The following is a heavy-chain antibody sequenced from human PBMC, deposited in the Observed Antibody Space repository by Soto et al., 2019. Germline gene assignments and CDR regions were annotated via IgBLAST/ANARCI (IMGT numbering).Heavy chain of an antibody. V-gene: IGHV3-53*01. Sequence: EMQLVESGGGLIQPGGSLSLSCAASELTVSRNYMSWVRQAPGKGLEWVSVIYSGGNTYYADSVKGRFTISRDNSKDTMYLQMHNLRAEDRAVYYCARAVALRLYGMDVWGRGTTVTVSS. D-gene: IGHD2-15*01. CDR2: IYSGGNT. CDR1: ELTVSRNY. CDR3: ARAVALRLYGMDV. J-gene: IGHJ6*02.